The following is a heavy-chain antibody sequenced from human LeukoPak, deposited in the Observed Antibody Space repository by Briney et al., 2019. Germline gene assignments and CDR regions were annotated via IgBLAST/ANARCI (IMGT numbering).Heavy chain of an antibody. CDR2: INPSGGST. J-gene: IGHJ4*02. CDR3: ARDTGEAAANPLDYYGSGMPDY. Sequence: ASVNVSCTASGYTFTSYYMHWVRQAPGQGLEWMGIINPSGGSTSYAQKFQGRVTMTRDTSTSTVYMELSSLRSEDTAVYYCARDTGEAAANPLDYYGSGMPDYWGQGTLVTVSS. D-gene: IGHD3-10*01. V-gene: IGHV1-46*01. CDR1: GYTFTSYY.